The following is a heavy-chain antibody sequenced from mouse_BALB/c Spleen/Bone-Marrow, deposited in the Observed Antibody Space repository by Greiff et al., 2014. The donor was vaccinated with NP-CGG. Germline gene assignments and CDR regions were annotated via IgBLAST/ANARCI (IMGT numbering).Heavy chain of an antibody. CDR2: INPYNDGT. Sequence: EVNLVESGPELVKPGASVKMSCKASGYTFTSYVMHWVKQKRGQGLEWIGYINPYNDGTKYNEKFKGKATLTSDKSSSTAYMELSSLTSEDSAVYYCARKVWYYAMDYWGQGTSVTVSS. D-gene: IGHD2-10*02. CDR1: GYTFTSYV. J-gene: IGHJ4*01. CDR3: ARKVWYYAMDY. V-gene: IGHV1-14*01.